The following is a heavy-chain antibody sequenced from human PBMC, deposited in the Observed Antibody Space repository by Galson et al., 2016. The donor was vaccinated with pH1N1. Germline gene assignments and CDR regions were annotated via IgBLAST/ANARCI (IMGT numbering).Heavy chain of an antibody. J-gene: IGHJ4*02. D-gene: IGHD1-26*01. CDR1: GFTLSSYW. CDR2: MSQDGNKK. CDR3: VRAVGRAEAH. Sequence: SLRLSCAASGFTLSSYWMGWVRQAPGKGLEWVANMSQDGNKKYYVDSVKGRFIISRDYSKNSLYLQMNSLRAEDTAMYYCVRAVGRAEAHWGQGTLVTVSS. V-gene: IGHV3-7*01.